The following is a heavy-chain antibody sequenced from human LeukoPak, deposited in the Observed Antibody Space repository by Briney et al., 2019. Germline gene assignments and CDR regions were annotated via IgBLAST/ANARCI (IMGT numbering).Heavy chain of an antibody. CDR1: GFTFSSYS. Sequence: GGSLRLSCAASGFTFSSYSMNWVRQAPGKGLEWVSSISSSSSYIYYADSVKGRFTISRDNSKNTLYLQMNSLRAEDTAVYYCAKTARVYYFDYWGQGTLVTVSS. V-gene: IGHV3-21*04. D-gene: IGHD3-3*01. J-gene: IGHJ4*02. CDR3: AKTARVYYFDY. CDR2: ISSSSSYI.